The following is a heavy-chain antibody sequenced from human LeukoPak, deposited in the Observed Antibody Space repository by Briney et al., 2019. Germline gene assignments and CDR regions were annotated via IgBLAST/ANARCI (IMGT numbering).Heavy chain of an antibody. CDR2: IYYSGST. J-gene: IGHJ4*02. Sequence: PSETLSLTCTVSGGSISSSSYYWGWIRQPPGKGLEGIGSIYYSGSTYYNPSLKSRVTISVDTSKNQFSLKLSSVTAADTAVYYCARRLLTGDLDYWGQGTLVTVSS. CDR1: GGSISSSSYY. CDR3: ARRLLTGDLDY. D-gene: IGHD7-27*01. V-gene: IGHV4-39*01.